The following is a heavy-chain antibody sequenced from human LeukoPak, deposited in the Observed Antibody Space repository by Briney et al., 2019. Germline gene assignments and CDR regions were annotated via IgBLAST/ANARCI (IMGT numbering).Heavy chain of an antibody. V-gene: IGHV3-15*01. CDR1: GFPFSNAW. CDR3: NTDHGSYIDY. J-gene: IGHJ4*02. Sequence: GGSLELSCAASGFPFSNAWRSWVRPAPGKGRGGGGRIKSKTDGGTTAYAAPVQGRFTISRDDSKNTLYLQMNSLKTEDTAVYYSNTDHGSYIDYWGQATLVTVSS. CDR2: IKSKTDGGTT.